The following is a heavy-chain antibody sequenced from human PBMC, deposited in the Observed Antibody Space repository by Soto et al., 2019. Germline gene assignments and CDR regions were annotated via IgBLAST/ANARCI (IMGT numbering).Heavy chain of an antibody. D-gene: IGHD6-19*01. CDR3: ARARAGAAVAGTGFDY. CDR2: IIPIFGTT. CDR1: GGTFSRYA. V-gene: IGHV1-69*13. Sequence: GASVKVSCKASGGTFSRYAINWVRQAPGQGLEWMGGIIPIFGTTNYAQKFQGRVTITADESTSTGDMELSSLRSEDTAVYYCARARAGAAVAGTGFDYWGQGTLVTV. J-gene: IGHJ4*02.